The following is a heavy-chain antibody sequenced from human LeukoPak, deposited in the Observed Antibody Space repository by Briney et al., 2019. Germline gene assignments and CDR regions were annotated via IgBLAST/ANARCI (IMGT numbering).Heavy chain of an antibody. D-gene: IGHD3-22*01. J-gene: IGHJ4*02. Sequence: PGRSLRLSCAASGFTLDDYAMHWVRQAPGKGLEWVSGISWNSGSIGYADSVKGRFTISRDNAKNSLYLQMNSLRAEDTALYYCAKTHYYDSSGYYFDYWGQGTLVTVSS. CDR2: ISWNSGSI. V-gene: IGHV3-9*01. CDR1: GFTLDDYA. CDR3: AKTHYYDSSGYYFDY.